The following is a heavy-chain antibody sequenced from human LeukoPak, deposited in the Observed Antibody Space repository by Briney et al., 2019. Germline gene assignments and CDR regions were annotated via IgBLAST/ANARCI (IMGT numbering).Heavy chain of an antibody. J-gene: IGHJ5*02. Sequence: GGSLRLSCAASGFTFSSYSMNWVRQAQGKGLEWVSSISSSSSYIYYAGSVKGRFTISRDNAKNSLYLQMNSLRAEDTAVYYCARSIVVVPAAISWFDPWGQGTLVTVSS. CDR1: GFTFSSYS. CDR2: ISSSSSYI. V-gene: IGHV3-21*01. CDR3: ARSIVVVPAAISWFDP. D-gene: IGHD2-2*02.